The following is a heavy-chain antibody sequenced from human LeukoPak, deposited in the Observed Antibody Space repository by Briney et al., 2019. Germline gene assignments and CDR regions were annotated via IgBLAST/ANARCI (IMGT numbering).Heavy chain of an antibody. CDR3: ASRFMVRGVIQH. J-gene: IGHJ1*01. Sequence: GGSLRLSCVASGFTFTNYWMSWVRQVPGKGLEWVANIKQDGSEKYYVDSVKGRFTISRDNAKNSLYLQMNSLRAEDTAVYYCASRFMVRGVIQHWGQGTLVTVSS. CDR2: IKQDGSEK. CDR1: GFTFTNYW. V-gene: IGHV3-7*03. D-gene: IGHD3-10*01.